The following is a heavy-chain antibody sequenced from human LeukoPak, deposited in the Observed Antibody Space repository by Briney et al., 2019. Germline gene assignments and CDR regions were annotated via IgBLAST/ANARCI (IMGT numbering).Heavy chain of an antibody. V-gene: IGHV3-23*01. CDR3: ARRAGDYSHPYDY. D-gene: IGHD3-22*01. Sequence: GGSLRLSCAASGFTFSSSAMSWVRQAPGKGLEWVSGISGSGGTTHYADSVKGRFTISRDNSKNTLYLQMNSLRAEDTAVYYCARRAGDYSHPYDYWGQGTLVTVSS. CDR1: GFTFSSSA. CDR2: ISGSGGTT. J-gene: IGHJ4*02.